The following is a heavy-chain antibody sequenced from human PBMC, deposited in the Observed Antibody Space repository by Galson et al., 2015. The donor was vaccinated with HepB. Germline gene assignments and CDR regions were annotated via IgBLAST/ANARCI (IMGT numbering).Heavy chain of an antibody. Sequence: PLRLSCAASGFVFRSYDMHWVRQAPGKGLGWVAVMSYDGNREYYADSVKRRFTISRDNSKNTLYLQMNSLRTEDTAVYYCAKVKWELLPIFDYWGQGTLVTVSS. CDR1: GFVFRSYD. V-gene: IGHV3-30*18. J-gene: IGHJ4*02. CDR3: AKVKWELLPIFDY. D-gene: IGHD1-26*01. CDR2: MSYDGNRE.